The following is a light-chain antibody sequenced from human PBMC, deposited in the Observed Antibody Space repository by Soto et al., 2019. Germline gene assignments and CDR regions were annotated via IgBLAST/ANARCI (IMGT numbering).Light chain of an antibody. CDR2: DAF. Sequence: EIVLTQSPATLFLSPGERATVSCWASQRVGSHLAWYQQRPGQAPRLLIYDAFNRATGIPARFSGSGSGTGFTLPIVSLEPEDFAVYYCQQRSSGLTFGGAAKVEI. V-gene: IGKV3-11*01. CDR3: QQRSSGLT. J-gene: IGKJ4*01. CDR1: QRVGSH.